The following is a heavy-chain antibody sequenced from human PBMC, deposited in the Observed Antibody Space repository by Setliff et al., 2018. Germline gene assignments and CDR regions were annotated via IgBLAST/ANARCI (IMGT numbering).Heavy chain of an antibody. CDR3: ARVQLEEMATIFLDY. D-gene: IGHD5-12*01. V-gene: IGHV1-3*01. CDR1: GYTFTTYA. Sequence: GASVKVSCKASGYTFTTYAIHWVRQAPGQRPEWMGWITAGNGNTKYSQKFQGRVTITRDTSASTAYMELSSLRSEDTAVYYCARVQLEEMATIFLDYWGQGTLVTVSS. J-gene: IGHJ4*02. CDR2: ITAGNGNT.